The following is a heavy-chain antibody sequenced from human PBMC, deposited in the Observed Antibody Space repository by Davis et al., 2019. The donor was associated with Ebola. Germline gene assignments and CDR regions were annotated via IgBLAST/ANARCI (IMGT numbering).Heavy chain of an antibody. D-gene: IGHD2-15*01. CDR1: GGSISSGGYY. CDR2: IDYSGST. V-gene: IGHV4-31*03. J-gene: IGHJ4*02. CDR3: ARGGVVVAAPYFDY. Sequence: PSETLSLTCTVSGGSISSGGYYWSWIRQHPGKGLEWIGYIDYSGSTYEKPSRKSRVTKSVDTSKNKFSLKLSSVTAADTAVYYCARGGVVVAAPYFDYWGQGTLVTVSS.